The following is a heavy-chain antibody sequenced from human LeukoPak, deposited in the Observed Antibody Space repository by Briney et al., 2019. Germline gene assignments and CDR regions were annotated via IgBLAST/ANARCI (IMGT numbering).Heavy chain of an antibody. J-gene: IGHJ4*02. Sequence: SETLSLTCTVSGGSISSSSYYWGWIRQPPGKGLEWIGSIYYSGSTYYNPSLKSRVTISVDTSKNQFSLKLSSVTAADTAVYYCARGGVLGSSTVTYFDYWGQGTLVTVSS. CDR1: GGSISSSSYY. CDR2: IYYSGST. V-gene: IGHV4-39*07. D-gene: IGHD4-17*01. CDR3: ARGGVLGSSTVTYFDY.